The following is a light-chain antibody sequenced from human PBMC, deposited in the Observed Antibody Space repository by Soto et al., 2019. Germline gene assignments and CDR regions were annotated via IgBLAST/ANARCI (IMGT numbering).Light chain of an antibody. V-gene: IGLV3-21*04. CDR1: NIGSKS. CDR2: YDD. J-gene: IGLJ2*01. Sequence: SYELTQPPSVSVAPGKTAKITCGGDNIGSKSVHWYQQKPGQAPVLFIYYDDVRPSGIPERVSGSNSGNAATLSISGVEAGDEADYYCQVLDDGVVFGGGTKLTVL. CDR3: QVLDDGVV.